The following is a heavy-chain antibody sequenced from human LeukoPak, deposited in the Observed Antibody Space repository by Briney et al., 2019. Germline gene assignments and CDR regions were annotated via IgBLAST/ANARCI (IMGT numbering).Heavy chain of an antibody. Sequence: GGSLRLSCAASGFTFSSYSMNWVRQAPGKGLEWVSSISSSSSYIYYADSVKGRFTISRDNAKNSLYLQMNSLRAEDTAVYYCARDPVSSGSRYFDWIWGQGTLVTVSS. D-gene: IGHD3-9*01. CDR1: GFTFSSYS. J-gene: IGHJ4*01. V-gene: IGHV3-21*01. CDR3: ARDPVSSGSRYFDWI. CDR2: ISSSSSYI.